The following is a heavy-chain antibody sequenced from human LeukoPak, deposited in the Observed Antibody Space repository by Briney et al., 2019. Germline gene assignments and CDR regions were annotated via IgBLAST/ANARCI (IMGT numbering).Heavy chain of an antibody. CDR2: IYYSGST. CDR1: SGSSSSSSYY. V-gene: IGHV4-39*01. J-gene: IGHJ4*02. Sequence: TSETLSLTCTVSSGSSSSSSYYWAWIRQPPGKELEWIGSIYYSGSTYYNPSLKSRVTISVDMSKNQFSLKLSSVTAADTAVYYCARHSHYYNSKGFDYWGQGTLVTVSS. D-gene: IGHD3-22*01. CDR3: ARHSHYYNSKGFDY.